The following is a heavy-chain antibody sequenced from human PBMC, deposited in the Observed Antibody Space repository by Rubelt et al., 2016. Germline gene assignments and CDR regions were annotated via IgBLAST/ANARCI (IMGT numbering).Heavy chain of an antibody. V-gene: IGHV4-34*01. CDR2: INHSGST. Sequence: QVQLQQWGAGLLKPSETLSLTCAVYGGSFSGYYWSWIRQPPGKGLEWIGEINHSGSTNYNPSLKSRVTISVDTYKNEFTLKLSSGAAADTSVYDCARGRARAAAAPRRLWFDPWGQGTLVTVSS. CDR1: GGSFSGYY. J-gene: IGHJ5*02. CDR3: ARGRARAAAAPRRLWFDP. D-gene: IGHD6-25*01.